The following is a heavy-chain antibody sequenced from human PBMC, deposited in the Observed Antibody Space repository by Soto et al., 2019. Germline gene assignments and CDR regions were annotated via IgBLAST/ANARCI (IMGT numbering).Heavy chain of an antibody. CDR1: GFTFSSYA. CDR3: ARDRSYYDSSGSYSPPY. CDR2: ISGSAATT. J-gene: IGHJ4*02. D-gene: IGHD3-22*01. V-gene: IGHV3-23*01. Sequence: EVQLLESGGGLVQPGGSLRLSCAASGFTFSSYAMNWVRQAPGKGLEWVSAISGSAATTHFADSVKGRFTISRDNSKNTLYLEMNSLRAEDTAVYYRARDRSYYDSSGSYSPPYWGQGTLVTVSS.